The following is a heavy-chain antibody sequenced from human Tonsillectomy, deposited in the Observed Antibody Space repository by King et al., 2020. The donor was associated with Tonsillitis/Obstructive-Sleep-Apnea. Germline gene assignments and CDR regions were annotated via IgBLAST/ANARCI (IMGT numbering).Heavy chain of an antibody. J-gene: IGHJ4*02. CDR3: ATSFYDMSTGPPGY. CDR2: IAYHGSNK. V-gene: IGHV3-30*04. CDR1: GFTFSSYA. Sequence: VQLVESGGGVVQPGRSLRLSCAASGFTFSSYAIHWVRQAPGQGLEWVAVIAYHGSNKYYADSVKGRFTISRDNSKNTVYLHMNSLRAEDTAVYYCATSFYDMSTGPPGYWGQGILVTVSS. D-gene: IGHD3-9*01.